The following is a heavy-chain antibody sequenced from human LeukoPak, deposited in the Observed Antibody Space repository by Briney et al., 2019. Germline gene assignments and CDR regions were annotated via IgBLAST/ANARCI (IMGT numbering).Heavy chain of an antibody. Sequence: GGSLRLSCAASGFTFSSYEMNWVRQAPGKGLEWVSYISSSGSTIYYADSVKGRFTISRDNAKNSLYLQMNSLRAEDTAVYYCARGLIAVAGFFDYWGRGTLVTVSS. V-gene: IGHV3-48*03. J-gene: IGHJ4*02. CDR1: GFTFSSYE. CDR2: ISSSGSTI. D-gene: IGHD6-19*01. CDR3: ARGLIAVAGFFDY.